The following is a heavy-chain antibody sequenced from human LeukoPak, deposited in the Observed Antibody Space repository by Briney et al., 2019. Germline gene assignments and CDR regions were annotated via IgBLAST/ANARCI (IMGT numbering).Heavy chain of an antibody. D-gene: IGHD6-13*01. Sequence: ASVKVSCKASGYTFTSYGISWVRQAPGQGLEWMGWISAYNGNTNYAQKLQGRVTMTTDTSTSTAYMELRSLRSDDTAVYFYARDGSSRFYYYGMDAWGQGTTVTVSS. CDR3: ARDGSSRFYYYGMDA. CDR2: ISAYNGNT. J-gene: IGHJ6*02. V-gene: IGHV1-18*01. CDR1: GYTFTSYG.